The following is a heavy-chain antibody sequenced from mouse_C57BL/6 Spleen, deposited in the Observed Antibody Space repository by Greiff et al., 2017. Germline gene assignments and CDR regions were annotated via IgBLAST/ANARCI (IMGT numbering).Heavy chain of an antibody. CDR2: IYPGDGDT. CDR1: GYAFSSYW. CDR3: ARTGQESFDY. V-gene: IGHV1-82*01. D-gene: IGHD3-3*01. Sequence: VQLQESGPELVKPGASVKISCKASGYAFSSYWMNWVKQRPGKGLEWIGRIYPGDGDTNYNGKFKGKATLTADKSSSTAYMQLSSLTSEDSAVYFCARTGQESFDYWGQGTTLTVSS. J-gene: IGHJ2*01.